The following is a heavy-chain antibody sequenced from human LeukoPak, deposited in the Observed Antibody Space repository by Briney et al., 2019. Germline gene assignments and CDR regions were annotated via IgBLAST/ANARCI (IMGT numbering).Heavy chain of an antibody. J-gene: IGHJ4*02. CDR3: ASLIAAAAPY. V-gene: IGHV3-23*01. CDR1: GFTFSNYA. D-gene: IGHD6-13*01. Sequence: GGSLRLSCAASGFTFSNYAMSWVRQAPGKGLEWVSGISGSDGRTYYADSVKGRFTISRDNAKNSLYLQMNSLRAEDTAVYYCASLIAAAAPYWGQGTLVTVSS. CDR2: ISGSDGRT.